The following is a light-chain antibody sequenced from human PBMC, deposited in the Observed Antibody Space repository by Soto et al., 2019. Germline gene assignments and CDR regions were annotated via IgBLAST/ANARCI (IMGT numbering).Light chain of an antibody. CDR1: SSDVGAYNF. V-gene: IGLV2-11*01. CDR2: DVS. J-gene: IGLJ2*01. CDR3: CSYAGSSSVV. Sequence: QSALTQPRSVSASPGQSVTISCTGTSSDVGAYNFVSWYRQHPGKAPKLMLYDVSKRPSGVPDRFSGSRSGNTASLTISGLQTEDEADYSCCSYAGSSSVVFGGGTKLTVL.